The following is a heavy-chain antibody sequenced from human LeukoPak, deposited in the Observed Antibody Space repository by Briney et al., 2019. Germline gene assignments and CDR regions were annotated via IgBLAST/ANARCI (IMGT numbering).Heavy chain of an antibody. D-gene: IGHD5-18*01. CDR3: ARDHSYGYGFFDY. CDR2: INPNSGGT. V-gene: IGHV1-2*02. J-gene: IGHJ4*02. Sequence: ASVKVSCKASGYTFTGYYMHWVRQAPGQGLERMGWINPNSGGTNYAQKFQGRVTMTRDTSISTAYMELSRLRSDDTAVYYCARDHSYGYGFFDYWGQGTLVTVSS. CDR1: GYTFTGYY.